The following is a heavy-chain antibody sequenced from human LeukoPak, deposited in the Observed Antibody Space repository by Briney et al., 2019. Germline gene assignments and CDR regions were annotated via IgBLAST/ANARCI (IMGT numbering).Heavy chain of an antibody. D-gene: IGHD6-19*01. CDR1: GVNCTSSA. CDR3: AAGGWYYYGMDV. J-gene: IGHJ6*04. V-gene: IGHV1-58*01. Sequence: SVKVSCKGAGVNCTSSALQWGRQARGERLEGRGGIVVGSGNTTYAQKFQERDTITRDMSTSTAYMELSSLRSEDTAVYYCAAGGWYYYGMDVWGKGTTVTVSS. CDR2: IVVGSGNT.